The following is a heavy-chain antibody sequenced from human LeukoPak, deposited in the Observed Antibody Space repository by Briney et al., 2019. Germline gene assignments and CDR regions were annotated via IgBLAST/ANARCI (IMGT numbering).Heavy chain of an antibody. Sequence: PSETLSLTCTVSDGSMNNYYWSWIRQPPGKGLEWLGHISYSGNTNYNPSLMSRVTVSVDTSKNQLSLKMNSVTAADTAVYYCARVVGNHYYYYMDVWGKGTTVTVSS. CDR2: ISYSGNT. CDR3: ARVVGNHYYYYMDV. J-gene: IGHJ6*03. V-gene: IGHV4-59*01. CDR1: DGSMNNYY. D-gene: IGHD1-14*01.